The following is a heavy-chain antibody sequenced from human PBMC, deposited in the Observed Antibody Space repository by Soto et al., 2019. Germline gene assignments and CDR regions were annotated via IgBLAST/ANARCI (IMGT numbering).Heavy chain of an antibody. CDR1: GFAFSSYW. J-gene: IGHJ5*02. CDR2: ISSDGRNT. D-gene: IGHD6-19*01. CDR3: IKASTVTGVGGYR. Sequence: EVQLVESGGGLVQPGGSLRLSCAASGFAFSSYWMHWVRQAPGKGPVWVSRISSDGRNTTYADFVKGRFTISRDNAENTLHLQMTSLTDADMAVYYCIKASTVTGVGGYRWGQGTLVTVSS. V-gene: IGHV3-74*01.